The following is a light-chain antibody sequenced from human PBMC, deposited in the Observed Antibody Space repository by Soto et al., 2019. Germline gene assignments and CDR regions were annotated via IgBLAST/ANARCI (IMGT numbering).Light chain of an antibody. CDR1: SSDVGSHIL. Sequence: QSALTQPASVSGSPGQSITISCTGTSSDVGSHILVSWYQQHPGKAPKLMIYEGSKRPSGVSNRFSGSKSGNTASLTIAGRQAADEADYYCCSYAGSSTFVVFGGGTKLTVL. V-gene: IGLV2-23*03. CDR3: CSYAGSSTFVV. CDR2: EGS. J-gene: IGLJ2*01.